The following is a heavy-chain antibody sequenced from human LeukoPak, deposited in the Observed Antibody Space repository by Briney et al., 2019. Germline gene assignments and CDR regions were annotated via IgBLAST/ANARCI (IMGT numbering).Heavy chain of an antibody. CDR2: IKQDGSEK. Sequence: GGSLRLSCAASGFTFSSYWMSWVRQAPGKGLEWVANIKQDGSEKYYVDSVKGRFTISRDNAKNSLYLQMNSLRAEDTAVYYCARGSYCSSTSCYTLTMDYWGQGNLVTVSS. CDR1: GFTFSSYW. V-gene: IGHV3-7*01. D-gene: IGHD2-2*02. CDR3: ARGSYCSSTSCYTLTMDY. J-gene: IGHJ4*02.